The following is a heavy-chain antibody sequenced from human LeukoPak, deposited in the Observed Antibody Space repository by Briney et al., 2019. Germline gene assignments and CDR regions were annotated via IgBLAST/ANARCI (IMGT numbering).Heavy chain of an antibody. CDR1: GGSFSGYY. D-gene: IGHD2-2*01. Sequence: SETLSLTCAVYGGSFSGYYWSWIRKPPGKGLEWIGEINHSRSTNYNPSLKSRVTISVDTSKNQFSLRLSSVTAADTAVYYCARGAVPAARRQRARGWFDPWGQGTLVTVSS. J-gene: IGHJ5*02. CDR3: ARGAVPAARRQRARGWFDP. CDR2: INHSRST. V-gene: IGHV4-34*01.